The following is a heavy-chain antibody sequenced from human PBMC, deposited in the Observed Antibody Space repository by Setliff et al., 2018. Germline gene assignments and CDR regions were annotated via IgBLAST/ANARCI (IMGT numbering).Heavy chain of an antibody. D-gene: IGHD3-3*01. CDR3: ARDLSGRSDY. J-gene: IGHJ4*02. Sequence: ETLSLSCAASGFTFSAYGMSWVRQAPGKGLVWVSRLNEDGSTTTYADSVKGRFTISRDNAKNTLYLQMNSLRAEDTAVYYCARDLSGRSDYWGQGTLVTVSS. CDR1: GFTFSAYG. V-gene: IGHV3-74*03. CDR2: LNEDGSTT.